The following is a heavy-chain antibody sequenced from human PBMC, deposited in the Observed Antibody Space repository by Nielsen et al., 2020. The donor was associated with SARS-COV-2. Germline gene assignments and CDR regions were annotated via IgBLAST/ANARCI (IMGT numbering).Heavy chain of an antibody. J-gene: IGHJ4*02. CDR2: ISWNSGSI. D-gene: IGHD2-15*01. V-gene: IGHV3-9*01. CDR1: GFTFSSYA. Sequence: SLKISCAASGFTFSSYAMSWVRQAPGKGLEWVSGISWNSGSIGYADSVKGRFTISRDNAKNSLYLQMNSLRAEDTALYYCAKDGYPALYYFDYWGQGTLVTVSS. CDR3: AKDGYPALYYFDY.